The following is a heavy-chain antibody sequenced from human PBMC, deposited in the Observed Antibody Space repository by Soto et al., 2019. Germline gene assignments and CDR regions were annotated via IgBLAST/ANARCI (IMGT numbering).Heavy chain of an antibody. CDR1: GGSISSGDYY. V-gene: IGHV4-31*03. J-gene: IGHJ4*02. Sequence: SETLSLTCTVSGGSISSGDYYWSWIRQHPGKGLEWIGYIYYSGSTYYNPSLRSRVTISVDTSKNQFSLKLSSVTAADTAVYYCARHYYYDSSGYSYWGQGTLVTVSS. CDR3: ARHYYYDSSGYSY. D-gene: IGHD3-22*01. CDR2: IYYSGST.